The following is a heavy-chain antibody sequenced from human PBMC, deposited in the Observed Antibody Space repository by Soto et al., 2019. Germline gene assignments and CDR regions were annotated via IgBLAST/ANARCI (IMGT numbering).Heavy chain of an antibody. J-gene: IGHJ6*01. CDR1: GGSISNGGYY. V-gene: IGHV4-31*03. CDR3: ARDSLQYYGVEV. Sequence: SETLSLTCTVSGGSISNGGYYWSWIRQHPGKGLEWIGYIYYSGSTYYNPSLKSRVTISVDTSKNQISLNLTSVTVADTAVYYCARDSLQYYGVEVWGQGTTVTVSS. CDR2: IYYSGST.